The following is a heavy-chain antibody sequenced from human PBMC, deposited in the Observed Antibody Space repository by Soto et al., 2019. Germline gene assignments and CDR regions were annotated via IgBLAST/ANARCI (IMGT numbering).Heavy chain of an antibody. Sequence: GASVKVSCKASGYTFTSYYMHWVRQAPGQGLEWMGIINPSGGSTSYAQKFQGRVTMTRDTSTSTVYMKLSSLRSEDTAVYYCARAVFAGGIDSSSSLEMDYWGQGTLVTVSS. CDR1: GYTFTSYY. CDR2: INPSGGST. D-gene: IGHD6-6*01. J-gene: IGHJ4*02. V-gene: IGHV1-46*01. CDR3: ARAVFAGGIDSSSSLEMDY.